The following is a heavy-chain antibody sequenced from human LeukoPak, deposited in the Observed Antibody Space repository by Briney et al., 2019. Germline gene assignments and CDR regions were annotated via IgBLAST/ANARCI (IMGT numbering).Heavy chain of an antibody. D-gene: IGHD1-26*01. CDR2: FYYSGNT. CDR3: ARLSYSGSYPTFDY. V-gene: IGHV4-39*01. Sequence: SETLSLTCTVSGVSITHYWGWIRQPPGKGLEGIGSFYYSGNTYYNSSLESRVTISVDTSMNQFSLKLTAVTAADTAVYYCARLSYSGSYPTFDYWGQGTLVTVSS. J-gene: IGHJ4*02. CDR1: GVSITHY.